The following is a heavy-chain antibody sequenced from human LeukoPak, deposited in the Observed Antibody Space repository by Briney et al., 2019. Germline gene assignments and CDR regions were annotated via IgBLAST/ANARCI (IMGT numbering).Heavy chain of an antibody. CDR3: ARAQDIVVVPAARLGYNWFDP. CDR2: INHSGST. D-gene: IGHD2-2*01. Sequence: SETLSLTCAVYGGSFSGYYWSWIRQPPGKGLEWIGEINHSGSTNYNPSLKSRVIISVDTSKNQFSLKLSSVTAADTAVYYCARAQDIVVVPAARLGYNWFDPWGQGTLVTVSS. V-gene: IGHV4-34*01. J-gene: IGHJ5*02. CDR1: GGSFSGYY.